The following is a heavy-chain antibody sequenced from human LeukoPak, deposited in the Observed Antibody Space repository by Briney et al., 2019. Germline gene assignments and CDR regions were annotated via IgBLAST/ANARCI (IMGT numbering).Heavy chain of an antibody. Sequence: ASVKVSFTASVYTFTTYFMHWVRQAPGQGLEWLGVINPGSGSTTYAQKFQGRVTMTRHTSTSTVYMELSSLRFEDPAVYYCARVADSGNYFQYFQHWGQGTLVTVSS. V-gene: IGHV1-46*01. J-gene: IGHJ1*01. CDR1: VYTFTTYF. CDR2: INPGSGST. D-gene: IGHD1-26*01. CDR3: ARVADSGNYFQYFQH.